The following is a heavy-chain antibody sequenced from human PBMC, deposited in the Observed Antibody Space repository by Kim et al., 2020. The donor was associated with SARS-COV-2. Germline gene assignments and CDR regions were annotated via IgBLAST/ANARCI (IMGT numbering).Heavy chain of an antibody. CDR2: IRSKAYGGTT. J-gene: IGHJ6*02. CDR3: TKYPPLERSETYYYGMDV. D-gene: IGHD1-1*01. V-gene: IGHV3-49*03. Sequence: GGSLRLSCTASGFTFGDYAMSWFRQAPGKGLEWVGFIRSKAYGGTTEYAASVKGRFTISRDDSKSIAYLQMNSLKTEDTAVYYCTKYPPLERSETYYYGMDVWGQGTTVTVSS. CDR1: GFTFGDYA.